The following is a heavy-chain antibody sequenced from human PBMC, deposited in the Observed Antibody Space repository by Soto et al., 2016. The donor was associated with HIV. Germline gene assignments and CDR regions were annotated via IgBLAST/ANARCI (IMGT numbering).Heavy chain of an antibody. CDR1: GFTFSDYY. D-gene: IGHD2-8*01. Sequence: VQLVESGGGLVKPGGSLRLSCEGSGFTFSDYYMNWIRQAPGKGLEWISYISSSSSYTGYADSVKGRFTISRDNAKNSLSLQMSSLRPDDTAVYYCSRDRRVVSDDMVYYGMGLWGLGTTVTVSS. V-gene: IGHV3-11*05. CDR2: ISSSSSYT. CDR3: SRDRRVVSDDMVYYGMGL. J-gene: IGHJ6*02.